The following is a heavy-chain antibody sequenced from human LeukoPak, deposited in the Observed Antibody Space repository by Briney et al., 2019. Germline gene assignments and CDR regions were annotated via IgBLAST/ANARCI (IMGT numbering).Heavy chain of an antibody. Sequence: QAGGSLRLSCAASGFTVSSNYMSWVRQAPGKGLEWVSVIYSGGSTYYADSVKGRFTISRDNSKNTLYLQMNSLRAEDTAVYYCARDQRYYDSSGYKEAFDIWGQGTMVTVSS. CDR3: ARDQRYYDSSGYKEAFDI. V-gene: IGHV3-53*01. CDR1: GFTVSSNY. D-gene: IGHD3-22*01. J-gene: IGHJ3*02. CDR2: IYSGGST.